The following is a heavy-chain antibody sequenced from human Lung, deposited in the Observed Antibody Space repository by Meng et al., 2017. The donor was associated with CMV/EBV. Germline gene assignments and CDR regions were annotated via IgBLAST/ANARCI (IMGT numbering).Heavy chain of an antibody. CDR1: GYTLTSYV. D-gene: IGHD3-22*01. V-gene: IGHV1-3*01. CDR3: ARAGYDSSGYYPQPFDY. J-gene: IGHJ4*02. CDR2: INAGNGNT. Sequence: GQLVQYGAEVKKPGASVKVSCKASGYTLTSYVMHWVRQAPGQRLEWMGWINAGNGNTKYSQRFQGRVTITRDTSASTAYMELSSLRSEDTTVYYCARAGYDSSGYYPQPFDYWGQGTLVTVSS.